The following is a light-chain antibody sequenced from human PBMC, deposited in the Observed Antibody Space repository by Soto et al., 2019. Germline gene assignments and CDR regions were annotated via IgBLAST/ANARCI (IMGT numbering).Light chain of an antibody. CDR1: QSVSSSY. Sequence: IVLTKSPGTLSLSPGERATLSCRASQSVSSSYLAWYQQKPGQAPRLLIYGASSRATGIPDRFSGSGSGTDFTLTISRLEPEDFAVYYCQQHGISPLTFGGGTKVDIK. CDR2: GAS. V-gene: IGKV3-20*01. CDR3: QQHGISPLT. J-gene: IGKJ4*01.